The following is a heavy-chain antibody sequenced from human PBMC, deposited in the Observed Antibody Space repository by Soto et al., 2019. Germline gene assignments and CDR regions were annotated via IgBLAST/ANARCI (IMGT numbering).Heavy chain of an antibody. CDR2: ISGGGGSI. CDR3: AXXXXXXXXXXYDSRLAFDF. Sequence: EVQLLESGGGLVQPGGSLRLSCAASGFTFSSYAMSWVRQAPGKGLEWVSYISGGGGSIYYADSVKGRFTISRDNSKNTVYLQMNXXXXXXXXXXXXAXXXXXXXXXXYDSRLAFDFWGQGTVVIVSS. J-gene: IGHJ3*01. V-gene: IGHV3-23*01. D-gene: IGHD5-12*01. CDR1: GFTFSSYA.